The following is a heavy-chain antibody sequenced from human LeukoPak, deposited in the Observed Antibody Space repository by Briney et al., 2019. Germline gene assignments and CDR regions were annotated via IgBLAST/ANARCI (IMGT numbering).Heavy chain of an antibody. D-gene: IGHD6-19*01. Sequence: ASVKVSCKASGYTFTTYDINWVRQATGQGLEWMGWMNRNSGYTGYAQKFQGRVTITRDTSISTAYMELSSLRSEDTAVYYCARVAGSIDYWGQGTLVTVFS. CDR1: GYTFTTYD. V-gene: IGHV1-8*03. CDR2: MNRNSGYT. J-gene: IGHJ4*02. CDR3: ARVAGSIDY.